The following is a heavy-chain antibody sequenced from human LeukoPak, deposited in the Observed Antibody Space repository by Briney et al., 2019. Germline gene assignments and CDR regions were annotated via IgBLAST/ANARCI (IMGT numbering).Heavy chain of an antibody. CDR3: ARALRWSSPFDY. Sequence: SETLSLTCAVYGGSFSGYYWNWIRQPPGKGLEWIGYIYYSENTNYNPSLKSRVTISLDTSKNQFSLKLSSVTAADTAVYYCARALRWSSPFDYWGQGTLVTVSS. CDR1: GGSFSGYY. D-gene: IGHD5-24*01. V-gene: IGHV4-59*01. J-gene: IGHJ4*02. CDR2: IYYSENT.